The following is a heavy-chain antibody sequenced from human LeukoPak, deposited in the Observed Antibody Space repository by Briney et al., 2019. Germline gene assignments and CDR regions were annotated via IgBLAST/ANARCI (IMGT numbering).Heavy chain of an antibody. Sequence: GGSLRLSCAASGFTISSNYMSWVRQAPGKGLEWVSVIYSGGNTYYADSVKGRFTISRDNSKNTLYLQMNSLRAEDAAVYYCARGDSSGYYYFDYWGQGTLDTVSS. V-gene: IGHV3-53*01. CDR2: IYSGGNT. J-gene: IGHJ4*02. CDR3: ARGDSSGYYYFDY. CDR1: GFTISSNY. D-gene: IGHD6-19*01.